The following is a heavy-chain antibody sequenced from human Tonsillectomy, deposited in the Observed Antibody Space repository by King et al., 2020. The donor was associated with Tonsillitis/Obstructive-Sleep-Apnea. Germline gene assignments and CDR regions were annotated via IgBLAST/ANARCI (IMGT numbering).Heavy chain of an antibody. CDR3: VKEAHDYPSCWFDS. CDR2: INIDGGGI. J-gene: IGHJ5*01. CDR1: GFTFGDYA. V-gene: IGHV3-64D*06. Sequence: VQLVESGGGLVQPGGSLRLSCSASGFTFGDYAMHWVRQAPGKGLQYVSTINIDGGGINYGDSVKGRFTITRDNSNNTRYLQISNLSDEDTAIYYCVKEAHDYPSCWFDSWGQGPRVTVPS. D-gene: IGHD4-11*01.